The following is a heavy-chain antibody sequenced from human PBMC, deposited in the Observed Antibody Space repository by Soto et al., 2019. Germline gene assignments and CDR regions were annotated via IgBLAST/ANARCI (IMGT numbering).Heavy chain of an antibody. Sequence: GGSLRLSCAASTTTFSSSGWHWVRQAPGRGLEWVAFHSNDGITKTYGDSLKGRFTISRDNSEKMVFLQMNSLRSDDTAIYYCAKDGPHFDVDVWGQGTTVTVSS. CDR3: AKDGPHFDVDV. CDR2: HSNDGITK. CDR1: TTTFSSSG. D-gene: IGHD3-9*01. V-gene: IGHV3-30*02. J-gene: IGHJ6*02.